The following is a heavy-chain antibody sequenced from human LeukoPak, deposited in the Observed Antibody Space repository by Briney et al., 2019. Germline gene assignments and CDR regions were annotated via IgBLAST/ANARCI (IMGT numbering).Heavy chain of an antibody. CDR3: AREGIYCVNGVCYLDY. D-gene: IGHD2-8*01. CDR2: ISWNGGNT. Sequence: GGSLRLSCAASGFKFDDYGMSWVRQAPGKGLEWVSGISWNGGNTGYADSVKGRFTISRDNAKNSVFLQVNSLRADDTALYYCAREGIYCVNGVCYLDYWGQGTLVTVSS. V-gene: IGHV3-20*04. CDR1: GFKFDDYG. J-gene: IGHJ4*02.